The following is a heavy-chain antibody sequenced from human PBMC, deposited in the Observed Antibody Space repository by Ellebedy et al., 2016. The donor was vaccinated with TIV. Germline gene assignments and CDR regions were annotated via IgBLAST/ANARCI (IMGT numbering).Heavy chain of an antibody. CDR1: GGSISSGGYY. CDR3: AREIVTYYYDSSGPDAFDI. CDR2: IYYSGST. Sequence: SETLSLTCTVSGGSISSGGYYWSWIRQHPGKGLEWIGYIYYSGSTYYNPSLKSRVTISVDTSKNQFSLKLSSVTAADTAVYYCAREIVTYYYDSSGPDAFDIWGQGTMVTVSS. V-gene: IGHV4-31*03. D-gene: IGHD3-22*01. J-gene: IGHJ3*02.